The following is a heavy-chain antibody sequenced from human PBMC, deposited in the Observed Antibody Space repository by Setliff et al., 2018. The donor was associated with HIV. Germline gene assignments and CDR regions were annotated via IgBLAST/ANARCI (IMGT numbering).Heavy chain of an antibody. V-gene: IGHV1-69*05. D-gene: IGHD3-3*01. CDR1: GGTFSSYA. Sequence: SVKVSCKASGGTFSSYAISWVRQTPGQGLEWMGGIIAISGTPNYAQNFQGRVTMTTDTSTSTAYMELRSLRSDDTAVYYCARDYNFWSGYYTNDAFDIWGQGTMVTVSS. CDR3: ARDYNFWSGYYTNDAFDI. J-gene: IGHJ3*02. CDR2: IIAISGTP.